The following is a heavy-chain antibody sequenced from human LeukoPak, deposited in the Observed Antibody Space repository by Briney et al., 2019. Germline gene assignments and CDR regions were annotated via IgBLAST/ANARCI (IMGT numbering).Heavy chain of an antibody. CDR3: VRRVTNYYNWFDP. Sequence: GGSLRLSCSASGFTFSTYAMHWVRQAPGKGLEHVSTISSNGLSTYYADPVKGRFTISRDISKNTLYLQMSSLRAEDTAVYYCVRRVTNYYNWFDPWGQGTLVTVS. D-gene: IGHD4-11*01. V-gene: IGHV3-64D*06. CDR1: GFTFSTYA. J-gene: IGHJ5*02. CDR2: ISSNGLST.